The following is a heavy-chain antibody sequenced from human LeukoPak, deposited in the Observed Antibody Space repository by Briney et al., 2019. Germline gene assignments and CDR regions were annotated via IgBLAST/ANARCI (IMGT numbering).Heavy chain of an antibody. V-gene: IGHV3-43*02. CDR2: ISGDGDST. CDR3: AKGVRSGTYYNCFDP. Sequence: PGGSLRLSCVASGFTLNDYALHWVCQAPGKGLEWISLISGDGDSTYYADSVKGRFTISRDNSKNSLYLQMSSLRAEDTAVYYCAKGVRSGTYYNCFDPWGQGTLVTVSS. J-gene: IGHJ5*02. CDR1: GFTLNDYA. D-gene: IGHD1-26*01.